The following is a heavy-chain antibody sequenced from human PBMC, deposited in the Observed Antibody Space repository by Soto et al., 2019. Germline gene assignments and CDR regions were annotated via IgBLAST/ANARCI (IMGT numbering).Heavy chain of an antibody. CDR3: ARLSRFLYYYYMDV. V-gene: IGHV4-31*03. J-gene: IGHJ6*03. D-gene: IGHD3-3*01. Sequence: QVQLQESGPGLVKPSQTLSLTCTVSGGSISSGGYYWSWIRQHPGKGLEWIGYTYYSGSTYYNPSLKSRVTISVDTSKNQFSLKLSSVTAADTAVYYCARLSRFLYYYYMDVWGKGTTVTVSS. CDR2: TYYSGST. CDR1: GGSISSGGYY.